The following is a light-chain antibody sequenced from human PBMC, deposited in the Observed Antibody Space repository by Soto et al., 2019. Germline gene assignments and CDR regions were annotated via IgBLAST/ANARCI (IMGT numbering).Light chain of an antibody. V-gene: IGKV3-20*01. CDR1: QSVNSRY. CDR2: GAS. Sequence: EIVLTQSPGTLSLSPGERATLSCRASQSVNSRYLAWYQQKPGQAPRLLIFGASSRATGIPDRFSGSGSGTDFTLTISRLEPEDSAVYYCQQYGGSPGIFTFGPGTKVDIK. J-gene: IGKJ3*01. CDR3: QQYGGSPGIFT.